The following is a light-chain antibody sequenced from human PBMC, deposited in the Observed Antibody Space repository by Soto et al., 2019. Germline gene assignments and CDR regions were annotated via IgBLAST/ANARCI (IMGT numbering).Light chain of an antibody. J-gene: IGKJ5*01. CDR3: PDYDSLLIS. V-gene: IGKV3-20*01. Sequence: IVLTHSQATLSLSPWERATLSCRASQSVSSSYLAWYQQKPGQPPRLLIYGASSRATGIPDRFSGSGSGTDFTLTISRLEPEDFVVYYCPDYDSLLISCGQCRRLDIK. CDR2: GAS. CDR1: QSVSSSY.